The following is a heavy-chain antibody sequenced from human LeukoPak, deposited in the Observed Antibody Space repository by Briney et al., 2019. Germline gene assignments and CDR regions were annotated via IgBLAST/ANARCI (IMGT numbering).Heavy chain of an antibody. CDR1: GGSLSSYF. CDR3: ARRYRGFFDY. D-gene: IGHD3-16*02. Sequence: SETLSLTCTVSGGSLSSYFWSWIRLSPGKGLEWIGYIYSSGSTNYNPSLRSRVTISVDTSKRQFSLKVNSVTAADTAVYFCARRYRGFFDYWGQGILVTVSS. V-gene: IGHV4-59*01. J-gene: IGHJ4*02. CDR2: IYSSGST.